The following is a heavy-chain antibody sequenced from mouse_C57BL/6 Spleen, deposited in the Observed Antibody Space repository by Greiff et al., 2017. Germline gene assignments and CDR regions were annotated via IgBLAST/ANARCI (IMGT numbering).Heavy chain of an antibody. CDR3: ARTRDGDGYYGYFDY. D-gene: IGHD2-3*01. CDR1: GYTFTSYW. J-gene: IGHJ2*01. CDR2: IDPSDSET. V-gene: IGHV1-52*01. Sequence: QVQLKQPGAELVRPGSSVKLSCKASGYTFTSYWMHWVKQRPIQGLEWIGNIDPSDSETHYNQKFKDKATLTVDKSSSTAYMQLSSLTSEDSAVYYCARTRDGDGYYGYFDYWGQGTTLTVSS.